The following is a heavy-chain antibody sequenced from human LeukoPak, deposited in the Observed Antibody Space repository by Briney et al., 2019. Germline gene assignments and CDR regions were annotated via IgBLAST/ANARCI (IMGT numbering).Heavy chain of an antibody. CDR1: GFTFSSYA. CDR3: ARVAAAITPVDY. Sequence: PGRSLRLSCAASGFTFSSYAMHWVRQAPGKGLEWVAVISHDGSNKYYADSVKGRFTISRDNSKNTLYLQMNSLRAEDTAVYYCARVAAAITPVDYWGLGTLVTVSS. J-gene: IGHJ4*02. D-gene: IGHD2-2*02. CDR2: ISHDGSNK. V-gene: IGHV3-30-3*01.